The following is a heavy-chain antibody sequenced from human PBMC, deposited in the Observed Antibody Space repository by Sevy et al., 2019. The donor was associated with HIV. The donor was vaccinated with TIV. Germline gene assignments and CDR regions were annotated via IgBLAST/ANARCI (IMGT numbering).Heavy chain of an antibody. D-gene: IGHD3-22*01. V-gene: IGHV3-23*01. J-gene: IGHJ4*02. CDR2: ISASGYSK. Sequence: GGSLRLSCAASGIAFSTYAMFWVRQAPGKGLEWVSSISASGYSKHYADSVKGRFTLSRDNSRNTLDLQMNNLRADDTAVYYCAKDFSDVYYYDKKAAVDYWGQGTLVTVSS. CDR1: GIAFSTYA. CDR3: AKDFSDVYYYDKKAAVDY.